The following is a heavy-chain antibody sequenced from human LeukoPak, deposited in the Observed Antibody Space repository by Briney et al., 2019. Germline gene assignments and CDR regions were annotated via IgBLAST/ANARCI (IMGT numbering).Heavy chain of an antibody. Sequence: GGSLRLSCAASGFTFSGYAMSWVRQAPGKGLEWVSAISGSGGSTYYADSVKGRFTISRDNSKNTLYLQMNSLRAEDTAVYYCAKDGVYDSSGYYGYWGQGTLVTVSS. CDR2: ISGSGGST. CDR1: GFTFSGYA. CDR3: AKDGVYDSSGYYGY. D-gene: IGHD3-22*01. J-gene: IGHJ4*02. V-gene: IGHV3-23*01.